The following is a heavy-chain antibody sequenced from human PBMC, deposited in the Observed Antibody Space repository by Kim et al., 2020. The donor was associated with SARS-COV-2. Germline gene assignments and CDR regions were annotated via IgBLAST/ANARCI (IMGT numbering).Heavy chain of an antibody. Sequence: SETLSLTCAVYGGSFSGYYWSWIRQPPGKGLEWIGEINHSGSTNYNPSLKSRVTISVDTSKNQFSLKLSSVTAADTAVYYCARVRRVRTYFDYWGQGTLVTVSS. J-gene: IGHJ4*02. D-gene: IGHD3-10*01. CDR2: INHSGST. V-gene: IGHV4-34*01. CDR3: ARVRRVRTYFDY. CDR1: GGSFSGYY.